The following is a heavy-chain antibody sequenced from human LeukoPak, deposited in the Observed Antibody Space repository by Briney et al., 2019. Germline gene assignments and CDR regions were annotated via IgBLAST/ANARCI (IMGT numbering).Heavy chain of an antibody. Sequence: KTGGSLRLSCAASGFTFSSYSMNWVRQAPGKGLEWVSSISSSSSYIYYADSVKGRFTISRDNAKNSLYLQMNSLRAEDTAVYYCARVSHSQQPLDYWGQGTLVTVSS. D-gene: IGHD6-13*01. V-gene: IGHV3-21*01. CDR3: ARVSHSQQPLDY. J-gene: IGHJ4*02. CDR2: ISSSSSYI. CDR1: GFTFSSYS.